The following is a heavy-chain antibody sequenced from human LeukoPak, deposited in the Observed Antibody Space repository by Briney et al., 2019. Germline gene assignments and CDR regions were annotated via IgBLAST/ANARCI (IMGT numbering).Heavy chain of an antibody. J-gene: IGHJ5*02. V-gene: IGHV4-34*01. D-gene: IGHD3-3*01. CDR2: INHSGST. CDR1: GGSFSGYY. CDR3: ASITIFDP. Sequence: SETLSLTCAVYGGSFSGYYWSWIRQPPGKGLEWIGEINHSGSTNYNPSLTSRVTISVDTSKNQFSLKLSSVTAADTAVYYCASITIFDPWGQGTLVTVSS.